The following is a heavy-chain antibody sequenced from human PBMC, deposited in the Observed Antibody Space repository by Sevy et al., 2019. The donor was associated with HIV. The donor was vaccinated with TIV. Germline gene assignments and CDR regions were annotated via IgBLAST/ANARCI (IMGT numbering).Heavy chain of an antibody. V-gene: IGHV3-53*01. CDR3: ARAIQYYYDSSGYHSFDY. CDR2: IYSGGST. D-gene: IGHD3-22*01. CDR1: GFTVSSNY. Sequence: GGSLRLSCAASGFTVSSNYMSWVRQAPGKGLEWVSVIYSGGSTYYADSVKGRFTISRDNSKNTLYLQMNSLRAEDTAVYYCARAIQYYYDSSGYHSFDYWGQGTLVTVSS. J-gene: IGHJ4*02.